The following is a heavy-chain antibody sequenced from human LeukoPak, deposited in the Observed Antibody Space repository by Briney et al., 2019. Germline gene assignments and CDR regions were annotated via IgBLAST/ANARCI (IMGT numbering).Heavy chain of an antibody. Sequence: SVKVSCKASGGTFSSYAISWVRQAPGQGLEWMGGIIPIFGTANYAQKFQGRVTITADESTSTAYTELSSLRSEDTAVYYCARCPIVVVPAAIGGGFQDWFDPWGQGTLVTVSS. CDR1: GGTFSSYA. J-gene: IGHJ5*02. D-gene: IGHD2-2*01. V-gene: IGHV1-69*01. CDR2: IIPIFGTA. CDR3: ARCPIVVVPAAIGGGFQDWFDP.